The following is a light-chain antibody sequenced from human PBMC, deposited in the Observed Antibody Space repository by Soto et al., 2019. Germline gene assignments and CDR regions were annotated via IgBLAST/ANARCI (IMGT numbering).Light chain of an antibody. CDR1: QSVSSSY. Sequence: EIVLTQSPGTLSLSPGERATLSCRASQSVSSSYSAWYQQKPGQAPRLPIYGASSRATSIPDRFSGSGSGTDFTLTISRLEPEDFAVYYCQQYGSSPMYTFGQGTKVDIK. CDR3: QQYGSSPMYT. CDR2: GAS. J-gene: IGKJ2*01. V-gene: IGKV3-20*01.